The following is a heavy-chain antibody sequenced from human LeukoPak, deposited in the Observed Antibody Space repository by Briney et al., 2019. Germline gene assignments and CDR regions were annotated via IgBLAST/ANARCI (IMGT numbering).Heavy chain of an antibody. D-gene: IGHD4-11*01. CDR3: ARVPTVTTPSGYYYYGMDV. CDR2: IYYSGST. CDR1: GGSISSSSYY. V-gene: IGHV4-39*07. Sequence: SETLSLTCTVSGGSISSSSYYWGWIRQPPGKGLEWIGSIYYSGSTYYNPSLKSRVTISVDTSKNQFSLKLSSVTAADTAVYYCARVPTVTTPSGYYYYGMDVWGQGTTVTVSS. J-gene: IGHJ6*02.